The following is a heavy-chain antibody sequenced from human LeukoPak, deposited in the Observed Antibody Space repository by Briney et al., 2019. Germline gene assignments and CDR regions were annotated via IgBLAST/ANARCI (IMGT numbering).Heavy chain of an antibody. D-gene: IGHD5-12*01. CDR3: ERRLATDYDY. Sequence: ASVKVSCKASGYAFTCYYMHWVRQAPGPGLEWMGWINPNSGGTNYEQTFQGRVTMTRDTTISTAYMELSRLRYDYTAVYYCERRLATDYDYWGQGTLVTVSS. J-gene: IGHJ4*02. V-gene: IGHV1-2*02. CDR2: INPNSGGT. CDR1: GYAFTCYY.